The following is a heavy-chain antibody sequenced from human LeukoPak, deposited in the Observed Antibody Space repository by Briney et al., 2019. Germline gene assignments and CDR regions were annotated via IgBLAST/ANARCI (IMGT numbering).Heavy chain of an antibody. CDR1: GGSISSYY. J-gene: IGHJ4*02. CDR2: IYYSGST. V-gene: IGHV4-59*01. CDR3: ARGAHYFESSGYLMPLIY. D-gene: IGHD3-22*01. Sequence: SETLSLTCTVSGGSISSYYWSWIRRPPGKGLEWIGYIYYSGSTNYNPSLKSRVTISVDTSKNQFSLKMSSVTAADTAVYYCARGAHYFESSGYLMPLIYWGQGTLVTVSS.